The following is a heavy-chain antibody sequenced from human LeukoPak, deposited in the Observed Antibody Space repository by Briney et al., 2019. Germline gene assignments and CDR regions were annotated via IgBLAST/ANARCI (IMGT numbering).Heavy chain of an antibody. D-gene: IGHD3-22*01. V-gene: IGHV1-18*01. CDR3: ARVRTRVTMIVVVIDY. CDR2: ISAYNGNT. J-gene: IGHJ4*02. Sequence: GASVKVSCKASGYTFTSYGISWVRQAPGQGLEWMGWISAYNGNTNYAQKLQGRVTMTTDTSTSTAYKELRSLRSDDTAVYYCARVRTRVTMIVVVIDYWGQGTLVTVSS. CDR1: GYTFTSYG.